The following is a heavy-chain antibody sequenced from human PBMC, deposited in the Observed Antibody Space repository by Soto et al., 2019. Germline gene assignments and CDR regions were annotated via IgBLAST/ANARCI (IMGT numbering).Heavy chain of an antibody. Sequence: PSETLSLTCTVSGGSISSSSYYWGWIRQPPGKGLEWIGSIYYSGSTYYNPSLKSRVTISVDTSKNQFSLKLSSVTAADTAVYYCAISPPIHRLLYYFDVWGQGTLVTVAS. CDR1: GGSISSSSYY. CDR3: AISPPIHRLLYYFDV. J-gene: IGHJ4*02. CDR2: IYYSGST. V-gene: IGHV4-39*01.